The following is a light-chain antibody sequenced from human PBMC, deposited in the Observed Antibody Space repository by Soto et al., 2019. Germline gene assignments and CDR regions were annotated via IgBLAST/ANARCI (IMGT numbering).Light chain of an antibody. Sequence: EIAVSKALGAVSASTYFTATHSFRASQSVSDNLAWYQQRPGQGPRLLIYGASTRATGIQARFSGGGSGTDFTLTISNLEPEDFAVYYCQQQSHGNTWTFGQGTKVDIK. V-gene: IGKV3-15*01. CDR3: QQQSHGNTWT. CDR2: GAS. CDR1: QSVSDN. J-gene: IGKJ1*01.